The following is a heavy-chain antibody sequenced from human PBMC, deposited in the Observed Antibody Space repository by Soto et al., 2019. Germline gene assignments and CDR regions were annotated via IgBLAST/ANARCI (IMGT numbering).Heavy chain of an antibody. Sequence: PSETLSLTCAFSGCSISSYYWSWIRQPPGKGLEWIGYIYYSGSTNYNPSLKSRVTISVDTSKNQFSLKLTSVTAVDTATYFCAYALRGSSCSGARCYYFDYWGQGTPVTVSS. J-gene: IGHJ4*02. D-gene: IGHD2-15*01. CDR3: AYALRGSSCSGARCYYFDY. CDR2: IYYSGST. CDR1: GCSISSYY. V-gene: IGHV4-59*01.